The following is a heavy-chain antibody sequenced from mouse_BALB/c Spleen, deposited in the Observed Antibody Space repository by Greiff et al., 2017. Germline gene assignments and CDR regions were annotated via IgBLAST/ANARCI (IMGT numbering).Heavy chain of an antibody. J-gene: IGHJ4*01. CDR1: GFTFSDYY. D-gene: IGHD2-10*01. V-gene: IGHV5-4*02. Sequence: EVQRVESGGGLVKPGGSLKLSCAASGFTFSDYYMYWVRQTPEKRLEWVATISDGGSYTYYPDSVKGRFTISRDNAKNNLYLQMSSLKSEDTAMYYCARGAYYGKSYYAMDYWGQGTSVTVSS. CDR3: ARGAYYGKSYYAMDY. CDR2: ISDGGSYT.